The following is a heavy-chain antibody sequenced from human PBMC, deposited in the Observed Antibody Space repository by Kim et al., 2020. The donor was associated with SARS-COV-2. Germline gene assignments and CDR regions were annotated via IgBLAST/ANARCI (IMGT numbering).Heavy chain of an antibody. CDR1: GYTFTSYA. J-gene: IGHJ6*03. Sequence: ASVKVSCKPSGYTFTSYAMNWVRQAPGQGLEWMGWINTNTGNPTYAQGFTGRFVFSLDTSVSTAYLQISSLKAEDTAVYYCARVGGADIVVVPAAQAIAVHTSYYYMDVWGKGTTVTVSS. CDR3: ARVGGADIVVVPAAQAIAVHTSYYYMDV. V-gene: IGHV7-4-1*02. D-gene: IGHD2-2*01. CDR2: INTNTGNP.